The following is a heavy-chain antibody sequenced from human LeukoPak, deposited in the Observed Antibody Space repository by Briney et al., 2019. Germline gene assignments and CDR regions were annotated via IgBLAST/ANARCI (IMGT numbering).Heavy chain of an antibody. D-gene: IGHD3-10*02. J-gene: IGHJ6*04. V-gene: IGHV3-48*03. CDR2: ISSSGSTI. CDR3: AELGITMIGGV. Sequence: GGSLRLSCAASGFTFSSYGMNWVRQAPGKGLERVSYISSSGSTIYYADSVKGRFTISRDNAKNSLYLQMNSLRAEDTAVCYCAELGITMIGGVWGKGTTVTISS. CDR1: GFTFSSYG.